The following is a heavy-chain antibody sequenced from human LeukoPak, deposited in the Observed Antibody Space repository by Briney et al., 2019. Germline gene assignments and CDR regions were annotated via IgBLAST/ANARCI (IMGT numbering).Heavy chain of an antibody. Sequence: PETLSLTCSVSGGSISSYYWSWIRQPPGKGLEWIGYIYYSGSTNYNPSLQSRVTISVDTSRNQFSLKLSSVTAADTAVYYCARLGQYYYYGMDVWGQGTTVTVSS. CDR1: GGSISSYY. CDR3: ARLGQYYYYGMDV. CDR2: IYYSGST. V-gene: IGHV4-59*12. J-gene: IGHJ6*02.